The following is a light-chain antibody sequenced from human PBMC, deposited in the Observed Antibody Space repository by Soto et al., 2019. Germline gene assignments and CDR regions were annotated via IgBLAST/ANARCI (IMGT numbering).Light chain of an antibody. V-gene: IGLV2-23*01. CDR3: CSYAGHNTSVV. CDR2: EGT. J-gene: IGLJ2*01. Sequence: QSALTQPASVSGSPGQSIIISCTGTSSDVGSYDLVSWYRQRPGKAPKLMIYEGTKRPSGVSNRYSASKSGNTASLTISGLQAEDEADYFCCSYAGHNTSVVFGGGTKLAVL. CDR1: SSDVGSYDL.